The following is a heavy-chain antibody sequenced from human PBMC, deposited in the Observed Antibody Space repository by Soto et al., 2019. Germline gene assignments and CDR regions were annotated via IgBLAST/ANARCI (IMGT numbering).Heavy chain of an antibody. J-gene: IGHJ6*03. D-gene: IGHD2-15*01. CDR3: ARGDCVGGTCYSLAGSVFYYMDF. Sequence: EVQLVESGGGLVQPGGSLRLSCAASGFTFSNYWMYWVRQAPGKGLEWVSRINSDGSVSSHADSVRGRLTISRDNVKNTLYLHMDSLRAEDTAVYFCARGDCVGGTCYSLAGSVFYYMDFWGKGTAVTVFS. CDR2: INSDGSVS. V-gene: IGHV3-74*02. CDR1: GFTFSNYW.